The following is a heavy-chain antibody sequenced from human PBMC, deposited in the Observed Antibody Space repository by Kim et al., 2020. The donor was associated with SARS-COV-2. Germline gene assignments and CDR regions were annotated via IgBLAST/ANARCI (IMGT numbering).Heavy chain of an antibody. D-gene: IGHD3-10*01. CDR3: AKLRVRGVHYFDS. J-gene: IGHJ4*02. CDR2: ISYDGTTN. CDR1: GFNFYTYA. V-gene: IGHV3-30*18. Sequence: GGSLRLSCAASGFNFYTYAMHWVRQAPGKGLEWVALISYDGTTNYYSDSVRGRFTISRDNSKNTLYLQMNSLRPKDTAVYYCAKLRVRGVHYFDSWGRGTPVTVST.